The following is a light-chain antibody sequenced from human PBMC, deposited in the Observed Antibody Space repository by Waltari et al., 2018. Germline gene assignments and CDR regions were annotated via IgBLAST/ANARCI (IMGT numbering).Light chain of an antibody. CDR1: SSDVGSYNL. CDR2: EVT. V-gene: IGLV2-23*02. Sequence: QSALTQPASVSGSPGQSITISCTGTSSDVGSYNLVSWYQQHPGKAPKVMIYEVTKRRSGGSRRLCGSKSGKTASLTSSGVEAEDEADYYGCSDAGSTAVEFGGGTKLTV. J-gene: IGLJ2*01. CDR3: CSDAGSTAVE.